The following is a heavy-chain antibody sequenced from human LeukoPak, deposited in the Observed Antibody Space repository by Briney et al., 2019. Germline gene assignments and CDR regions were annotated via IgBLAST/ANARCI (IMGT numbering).Heavy chain of an antibody. J-gene: IGHJ4*02. CDR3: ASGNFFDY. CDR1: GFTFSSNW. Sequence: GGSLRLSCAASGFTFSSNWMTWVRQAPGKGLEWVANIKEDGSQKQYVDSAKGRFTISRDNAMNSLYLQMNSLRAEDTAVYYCASGNFFDYWGQGTLVTVSA. CDR2: IKEDGSQK. V-gene: IGHV3-7*01.